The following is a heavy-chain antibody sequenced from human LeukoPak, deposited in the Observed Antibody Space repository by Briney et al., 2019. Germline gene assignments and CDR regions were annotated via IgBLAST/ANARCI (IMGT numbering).Heavy chain of an antibody. V-gene: IGHV4-4*02. CDR2: IYHSGST. Sequence: SETLSLTCAVSGGSISSSNWWGWVRQPPGKGLEWIGEIYHSGSTNYNPSLKSRVTISGDTSKNQFSLRLSSVTAADTAVYYCARASYSYDINGWVPFDYWGQGTLVTVSS. CDR1: GGSISSSNW. D-gene: IGHD3-22*01. CDR3: ARASYSYDINGWVPFDY. J-gene: IGHJ4*02.